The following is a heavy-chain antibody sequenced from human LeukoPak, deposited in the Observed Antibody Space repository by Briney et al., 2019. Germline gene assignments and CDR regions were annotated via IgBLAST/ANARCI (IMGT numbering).Heavy chain of an antibody. CDR3: ARGRACSSTSCYKTGGWFDP. CDR2: INPNSGGT. CDR1: GDTFTGYY. D-gene: IGHD2-2*02. V-gene: IGHV1-2*02. Sequence: ASVKDSCKASGDTFTGYYMHWVRQAPGQGLEWMGWINPNSGGTNYAQKFQGRVTMTRDTSISTAYMELSRLRSDDTAVYYCARGRACSSTSCYKTGGWFDPWGQGTLVTVSS. J-gene: IGHJ5*02.